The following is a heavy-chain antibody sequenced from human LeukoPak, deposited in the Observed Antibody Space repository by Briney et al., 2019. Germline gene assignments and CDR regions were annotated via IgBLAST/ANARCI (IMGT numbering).Heavy chain of an antibody. J-gene: IGHJ4*02. CDR3: ARLVYDSRGYYFDY. CDR1: GDSISNYY. V-gene: IGHV4-59*08. Sequence: TSVTLSLTCTVSGDSISNYYWSWIRQPPGKGLEWIGYIRYSGSANYNPSLRSRVTTSIDTSKNQFFLKLSSVTAADTAVYHCARLVYDSRGYYFDYWGQGTLVIVSS. CDR2: IRYSGSA. D-gene: IGHD3-22*01.